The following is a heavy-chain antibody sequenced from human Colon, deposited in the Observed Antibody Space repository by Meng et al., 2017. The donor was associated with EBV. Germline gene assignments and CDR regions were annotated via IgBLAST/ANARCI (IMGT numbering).Heavy chain of an antibody. J-gene: IGHJ4*02. D-gene: IGHD2-2*01. CDR1: GYSFTTYA. V-gene: IGHV1-3*01. Sequence: QVQLVDSGAEVKKPGASVKVSCKASGYSFTTYAMHWVRQAPGQRLEWMGWINAGNGNTKYSEKFQSRVTITRDTAASTAYMELSSLRSEDTAVYYCARTGCSSSSCYDYWGQGTLVTVSS. CDR3: ARTGCSSSSCYDY. CDR2: INAGNGNT.